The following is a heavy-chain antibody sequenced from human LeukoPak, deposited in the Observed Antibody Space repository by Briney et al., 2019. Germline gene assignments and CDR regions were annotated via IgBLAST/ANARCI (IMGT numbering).Heavy chain of an antibody. CDR3: ITPLPYSAQ. CDR2: IKPKPDGETT. V-gene: IGHV3-15*07. CDR1: GFAFSNAY. Sequence: GGSLMLYCEASGFAFSNAYINWVRQAPRNCLEWVGRIKPKPDGETTEYAAPVKDRFSISRDDSKSMMYLQMNSLKTEDTAVYYCITPLPYSAQGGQGTLVTVSS. J-gene: IGHJ4*02. D-gene: IGHD2-21*01.